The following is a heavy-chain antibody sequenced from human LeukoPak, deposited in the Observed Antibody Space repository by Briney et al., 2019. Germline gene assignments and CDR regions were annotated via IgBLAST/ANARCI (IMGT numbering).Heavy chain of an antibody. D-gene: IGHD2-2*01. CDR1: GYTFTGYY. J-gene: IGHJ3*02. CDR2: INPNSGGT. V-gene: IGHV1-2*02. CDR3: ANIPAALNDAFDI. Sequence: GASVKVSCKASGYTFTGYYMHWVRQAPGQGLEWMGWINPNSGGTNYAQKFQGRVTMTRDTSISTAYMELSRLRSDDTAAYYCANIPAALNDAFDIWGQGTMVTVSS.